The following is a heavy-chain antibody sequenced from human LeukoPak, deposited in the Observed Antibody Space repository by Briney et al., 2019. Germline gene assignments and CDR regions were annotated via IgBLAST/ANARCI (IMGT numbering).Heavy chain of an antibody. CDR2: ISAYNGNT. CDR3: ARVYCSSTSCQRYGMDV. CDR1: GYTFTSYG. D-gene: IGHD2-2*01. Sequence: ASVKVSFKASGYTFTSYGISWVRQAPGQGLEWMGWISAYNGNTNYAQKLQGRVTMTTDTSTSTAYMELRSLASDDTAVYYCARVYCSSTSCQRYGMDVWGQGTTVTVSS. J-gene: IGHJ6*02. V-gene: IGHV1-18*01.